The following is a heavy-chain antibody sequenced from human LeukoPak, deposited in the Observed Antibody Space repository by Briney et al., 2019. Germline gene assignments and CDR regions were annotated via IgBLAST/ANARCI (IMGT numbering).Heavy chain of an antibody. CDR3: VRGGTYCDSTCKGADY. CDR1: GFTFSDSA. Sequence: GGSLRLSCAASGFTFSDSAIHWVRQAPGKGLEWVSAIDSSTTRIYYANSVRGRFTISRDNAKNSLDLQMNSLRAEDTAVYYCVRGGTYCDSTCKGADYWGQGTLVAVSA. D-gene: IGHD2/OR15-2a*01. CDR2: IDSSTTRI. V-gene: IGHV3-21*01. J-gene: IGHJ4*02.